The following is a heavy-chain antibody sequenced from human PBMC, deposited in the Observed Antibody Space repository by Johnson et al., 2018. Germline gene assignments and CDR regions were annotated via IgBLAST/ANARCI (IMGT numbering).Heavy chain of an antibody. J-gene: IGHJ3*02. CDR1: VFTLSIYD. D-gene: IGHD3-9*01. CDR2: IGAAGDT. V-gene: IGHV3-13*01. Sequence: VQLQQSGGGLVQPGGSLRLSCAASVFTLSIYDIHWVRQATGKGLEWVSVIGAAGDTYYPGSVKGRFTIPRENPKNSVYLQMNSRSPGDPAMYYCVRDLRGAFHIWGQGTMVTVSS. CDR3: VRDLRGAFHI.